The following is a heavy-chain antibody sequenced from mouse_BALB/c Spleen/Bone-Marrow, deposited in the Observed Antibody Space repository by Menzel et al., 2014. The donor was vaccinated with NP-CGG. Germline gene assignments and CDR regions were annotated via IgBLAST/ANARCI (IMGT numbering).Heavy chain of an antibody. D-gene: IGHD2-4*01. J-gene: IGHJ2*01. CDR2: IYPYNDVT. V-gene: IGHV1-14*01. CDR1: GYTFTSYV. CDR3: AREGMITGDY. Sequence: EVKLQESGPELVKPGASVKMSCKASGYTFTSYVLHWVKQKPGQGLEWIGYIYPYNDVTKYNEKFKPKATPTSDKSSSTAYMELSSLTSEDSAVYYCAREGMITGDYWGQGTTLTVSS.